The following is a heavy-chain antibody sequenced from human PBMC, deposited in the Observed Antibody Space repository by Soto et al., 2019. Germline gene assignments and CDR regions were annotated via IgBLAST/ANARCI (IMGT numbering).Heavy chain of an antibody. CDR2: INHSGST. CDR1: GGSFSGYY. J-gene: IGHJ6*02. V-gene: IGHV4-34*01. CDR3: ARWGEGYCSGGSCYGDPYYYYYYGMDV. Sequence: AVYGGSFSGYYWSWVRQPPGKGLEWIGEINHSGSTNYNPSLKSRVTISVDTSKNQFSLKLSSVTAADTAVYYCARWGEGYCSGGSCYGDPYYYYYYGMDVWGQGTTVTVSS. D-gene: IGHD2-15*01.